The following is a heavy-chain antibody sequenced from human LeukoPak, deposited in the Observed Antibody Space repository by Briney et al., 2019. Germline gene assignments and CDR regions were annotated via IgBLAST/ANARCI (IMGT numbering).Heavy chain of an antibody. CDR1: GFTFSDYY. CDR3: ARVSVLYPDAFDI. J-gene: IGHJ3*02. V-gene: IGHV3-11*04. CDR2: ISSSGSTI. D-gene: IGHD2-2*02. Sequence: PGGSLRLSCAASGFTFSDYYMSWIRQAPGKGLEWVSYISSSGSTIYYADSVKGRFTISRDNAKNSLYLQMNSLRAEDTAVYYCARVSVLYPDAFDIWGQGTMVTVSS.